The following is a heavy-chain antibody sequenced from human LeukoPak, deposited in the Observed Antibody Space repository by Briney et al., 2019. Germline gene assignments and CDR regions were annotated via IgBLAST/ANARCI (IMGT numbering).Heavy chain of an antibody. CDR3: ASLASSQQLAKFDY. V-gene: IGHV3-11*04. CDR2: ISSSGSSI. D-gene: IGHD6-13*01. J-gene: IGHJ4*02. Sequence: GGSLRLSCAASGLTFSDYYMSWIRQVPGKGLEWISCISSSGSSIYYAGSVKGRFTISRDNAKNSLYLQMNSLRAEDTAVYYCASLASSQQLAKFDYWGQGTLVTVSS. CDR1: GLTFSDYY.